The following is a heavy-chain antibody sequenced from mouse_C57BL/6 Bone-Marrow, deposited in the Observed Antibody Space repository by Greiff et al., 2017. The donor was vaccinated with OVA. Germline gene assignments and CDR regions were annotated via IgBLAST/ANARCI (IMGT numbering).Heavy chain of an antibody. V-gene: IGHV1-85*01. D-gene: IGHD2-5*01. Sequence: VQLQQSGPELVKPGASVKLSCKVSGYTFTSYDINWVKQRPGQGLEWIGWIYPRDGSTKYNAKFKGKATLTVDTSSSTAYMELHSLTSEDSAVYFCARNYSTDYWGQGTTLTVSS. J-gene: IGHJ2*01. CDR2: IYPRDGST. CDR1: GYTFTSYD. CDR3: ARNYSTDY.